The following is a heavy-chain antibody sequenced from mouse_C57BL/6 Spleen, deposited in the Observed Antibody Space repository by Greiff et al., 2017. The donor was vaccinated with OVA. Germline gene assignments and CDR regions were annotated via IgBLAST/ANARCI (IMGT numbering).Heavy chain of an antibody. CDR1: GYTFTEYT. V-gene: IGHV1-62-2*01. D-gene: IGHD3-2*02. CDR2: FYPGSGSI. J-gene: IGHJ3*01. CDR3: ARHEDRGTAQGSGWFAC. Sequence: VQLQESGAELVKPGASVKLSCKASGYTFTEYTIHWVKQRSGQGLEWIGWFYPGSGSIKYNEKFKDKATLTADKSSSTVYMELSRLTSEDSAVYFCARHEDRGTAQGSGWFACWGQGTLGTVSA.